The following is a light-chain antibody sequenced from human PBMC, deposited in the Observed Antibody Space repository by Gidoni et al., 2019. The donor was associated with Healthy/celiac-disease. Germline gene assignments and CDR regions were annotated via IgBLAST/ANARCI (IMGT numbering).Light chain of an antibody. CDR2: DAS. CDR1: QDISNY. V-gene: IGKV1-33*01. J-gene: IGKJ4*01. Sequence: DIQMTQSPSSLSASVGDRVTITCQASQDISNYLNWYQQKPGKAPKLLIYDASNLETGVPSRFSGSGSGTDFTFTISSLQPEDIATYYCQQYDKRGATFGGGTKVEIK. CDR3: QQYDKRGAT.